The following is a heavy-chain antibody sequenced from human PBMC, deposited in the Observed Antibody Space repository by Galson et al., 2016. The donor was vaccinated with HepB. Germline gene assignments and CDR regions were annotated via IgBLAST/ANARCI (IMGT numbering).Heavy chain of an antibody. D-gene: IGHD2-2*01. CDR1: GYTFTEYY. J-gene: IGHJ5*02. CDR3: ARETGVVNWFDP. Sequence: SVKVSCKASGYTFTEYYIHWVRQAPGQGLEWMGWINPNSGDTNYPQKFQGWVTMTRDTSISTAYMELSRLRSDDTAVYYCARETGVVNWFDPWGQGTLVSVSS. CDR2: INPNSGDT. V-gene: IGHV1-2*04.